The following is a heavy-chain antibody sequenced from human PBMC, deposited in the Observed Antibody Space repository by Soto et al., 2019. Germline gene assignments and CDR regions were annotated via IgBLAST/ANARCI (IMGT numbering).Heavy chain of an antibody. CDR1: GYTFTGYY. D-gene: IGHD2-2*02. J-gene: IGHJ5*02. V-gene: IGHV1-2*04. CDR2: INPNSGGT. CDR3: ARAPHHKYCSSTSCYTRTGFAP. Sequence: ASVKVSCKASGYTFTGYYMHWVRQAPGQELEWMGWINPNSGGTNYAQKFQGWVTMTRDTSISTAYMELSRLRSDDTAVYYCARAPHHKYCSSTSCYTRTGFAPWGQGTLVTVSS.